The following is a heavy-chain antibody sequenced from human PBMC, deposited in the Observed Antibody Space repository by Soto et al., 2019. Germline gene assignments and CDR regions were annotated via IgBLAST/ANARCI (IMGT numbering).Heavy chain of an antibody. Sequence: ASVKVSCKASGYTFTSYGISWVRQAPVQGLEWMGWISAYNGNTNYAQKLQGRVTMTTDTSKSTAYMELGSMRSDDTAVYYCARDNPPPTLYYYRSGSAHPSYYGMDVWGQGTTVTLSS. D-gene: IGHD3-10*01. CDR1: GYTFTSYG. CDR3: ARDNPPPTLYYYRSGSAHPSYYGMDV. V-gene: IGHV1-18*01. CDR2: ISAYNGNT. J-gene: IGHJ6*02.